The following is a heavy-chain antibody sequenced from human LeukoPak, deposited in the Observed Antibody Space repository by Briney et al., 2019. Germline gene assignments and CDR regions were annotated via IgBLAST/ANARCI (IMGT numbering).Heavy chain of an antibody. Sequence: GGSLRLSCAASGFTFRSFAMIWVRQAPGKGLEWVSTISDRGRRTYYADSVKGRFTVSRDNSKNTLYLQMDSLRAEDTAVFYCAISLRGGYNSGHGDYWGPGTLVTVSS. CDR1: GFTFRSFA. D-gene: IGHD5-18*01. J-gene: IGHJ4*02. CDR3: AISLRGGYNSGHGDY. CDR2: ISDRGRRT. V-gene: IGHV3-23*01.